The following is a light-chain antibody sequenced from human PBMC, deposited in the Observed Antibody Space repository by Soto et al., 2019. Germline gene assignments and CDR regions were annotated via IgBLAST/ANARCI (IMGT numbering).Light chain of an antibody. Sequence: DVVMTQSPLTLPVTLGQPASISCRSSQSLLYSDGNTYLNWFQQRPGQSPRRLIYMVSNRDSGVPDRLSGSGSGTDFTLRISRVEPEDLGVYYCMQATQWPPITFGQGTRLEIK. CDR2: MVS. V-gene: IGKV2-30*01. CDR3: MQATQWPPIT. CDR1: QSLLYSDGNTY. J-gene: IGKJ5*01.